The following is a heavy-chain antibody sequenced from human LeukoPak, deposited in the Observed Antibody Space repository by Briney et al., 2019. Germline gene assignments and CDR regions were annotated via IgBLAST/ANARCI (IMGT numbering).Heavy chain of an antibody. CDR3: ARVIVGATLGFDY. Sequence: SETLSLTCTVSGGSISSYCWSWIRQPSGKGLEWIGYIYYSGSTNYNPSLKSRVTISVDTSKNQFSLKLSSVTAADTAVYYCARVIVGATLGFDYWGQGTLVTVSS. CDR1: GGSISSYC. J-gene: IGHJ4*02. D-gene: IGHD1-26*01. CDR2: IYYSGST. V-gene: IGHV4-59*01.